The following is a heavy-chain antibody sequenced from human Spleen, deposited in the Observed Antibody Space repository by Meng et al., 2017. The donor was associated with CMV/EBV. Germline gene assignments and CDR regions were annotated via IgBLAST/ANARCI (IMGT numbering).Heavy chain of an antibody. Sequence: GESLKISCAASGFPFDDHGMTWVRQAPGKGLEWVSSISSSSSYIYYADSVKSRFTISRDISKNTLSLQMNSLRAEDTAIYYCARALDHDYHDYYFDLCGQGTLVTVSS. CDR1: GFPFDDHG. D-gene: IGHD4-17*01. CDR2: ISSSSSYI. V-gene: IGHV3-21*04. J-gene: IGHJ4*02. CDR3: ARALDHDYHDYYFDL.